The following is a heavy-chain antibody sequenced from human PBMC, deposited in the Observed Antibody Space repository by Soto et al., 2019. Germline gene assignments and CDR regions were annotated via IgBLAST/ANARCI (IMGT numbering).Heavy chain of an antibody. Sequence: GGSLRLSCAASGFTFSSYAMHWVRQAPGKGLEWVAVISYDGSNKYYADSVKGRFTISRDNSKNTLYLQMNSLRAEDTAVYYCARDLGYNWNGDYYGMDVWGQGTTVTVSS. CDR3: ARDLGYNWNGDYYGMDV. CDR1: GFTFSSYA. D-gene: IGHD1-20*01. V-gene: IGHV3-30-3*01. J-gene: IGHJ6*02. CDR2: ISYDGSNK.